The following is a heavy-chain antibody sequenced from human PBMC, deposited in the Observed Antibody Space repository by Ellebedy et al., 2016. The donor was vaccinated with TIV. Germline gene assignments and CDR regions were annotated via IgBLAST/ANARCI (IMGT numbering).Heavy chain of an antibody. Sequence: PGGSLRLSCVTSGFTFSIYWMSWVRQAPGKGLEWVANTDHDGRVKFYVDSVEGRFTISRDNAKNSLYLQMNSLRAEDTAVYYCARDDGGPAGPWGQGTLVTVSS. J-gene: IGHJ5*02. CDR3: ARDDGGPAGP. D-gene: IGHD3-10*01. CDR1: GFTFSIYW. V-gene: IGHV3-7*03. CDR2: TDHDGRVK.